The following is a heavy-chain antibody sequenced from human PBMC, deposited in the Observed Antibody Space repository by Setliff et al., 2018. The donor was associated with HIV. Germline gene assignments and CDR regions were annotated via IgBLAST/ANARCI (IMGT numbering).Heavy chain of an antibody. J-gene: IGHJ4*02. D-gene: IGHD1-26*01. CDR3: ARAAPRAGAAPLAYDY. CDR1: GFTFSGYW. V-gene: IGHV3-7*01. CDR2: INQDGGET. Sequence: PGGSLRLSCAASGFTFSGYWMSWVRQAPGKVLEWVANINQDGGETYYKDSVEGRLAISRDNANNSLHLQMNSLRVKGTAIYYCARAAPRAGAAPLAYDYWGQGTLVTVSS.